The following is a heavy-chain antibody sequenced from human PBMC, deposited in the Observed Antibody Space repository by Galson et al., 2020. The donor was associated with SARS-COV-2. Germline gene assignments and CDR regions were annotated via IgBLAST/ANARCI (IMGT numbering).Heavy chain of an antibody. D-gene: IGHD6-19*01. V-gene: IGHV1-24*01. Sequence: ASVPVSCKVSGYTLTELSMHWVRQAPGKGLEWMGGFDPEDGETIYAQKFQGRVTMTEDTSTDTAYVELSSLRSEDTAVYYCATGVAVAGTILEYFDDYGMDGWGQGTTVTVSS. J-gene: IGHJ6*02. CDR2: FDPEDGET. CDR3: ATGVAVAGTILEYFDDYGMDG. CDR1: GYTLTELS.